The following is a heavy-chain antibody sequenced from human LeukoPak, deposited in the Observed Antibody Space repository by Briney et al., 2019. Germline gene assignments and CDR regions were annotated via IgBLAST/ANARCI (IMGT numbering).Heavy chain of an antibody. J-gene: IGHJ6*03. V-gene: IGHV3-30*02. CDR1: GFTFSSYG. CDR2: IRYDGSNK. Sequence: PGGSLRLSCAASGFTFSSYGMHWVRQAPGKGLGWVAFIRYDGSNKYYADSVKGRFTISRDNSKNTLYLQMNSLRAEDTAVYYCAKPPEALLWFGELLDYMDVWGKGTTVTVSS. D-gene: IGHD3-10*01. CDR3: AKPPEALLWFGELLDYMDV.